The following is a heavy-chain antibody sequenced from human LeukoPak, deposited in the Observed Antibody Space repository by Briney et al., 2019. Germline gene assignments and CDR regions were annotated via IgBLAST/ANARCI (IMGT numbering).Heavy chain of an antibody. CDR2: INHSGST. Sequence: SETLSLTCAVYGGSFSGYYWSWIRQPPGKGLEWIGEINHSGSTNYNPSLKSRVTISVDTSKNQFSLKLSSVTAADTAVYYCARRANMRGANYWGQGTLVTVDS. CDR3: ARRANMRGANY. V-gene: IGHV4-34*01. J-gene: IGHJ4*02. D-gene: IGHD1-26*01. CDR1: GGSFSGYY.